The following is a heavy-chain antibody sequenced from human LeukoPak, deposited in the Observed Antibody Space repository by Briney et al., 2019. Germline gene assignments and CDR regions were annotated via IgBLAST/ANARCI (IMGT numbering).Heavy chain of an antibody. J-gene: IGHJ4*02. D-gene: IGHD2/OR15-2a*01. Sequence: PGGSLRLSCAASGFTFSTYGMRWVRQAPGKGLEWVAVISYDGSNEYYADSVKGRFTISRDNSKNTLYLQMSSLRAEDTAVYYCARDPGRIGFDYWGQGTLVTVSS. CDR1: GFTFSTYG. CDR2: ISYDGSNE. CDR3: ARDPGRIGFDY. V-gene: IGHV3-30*03.